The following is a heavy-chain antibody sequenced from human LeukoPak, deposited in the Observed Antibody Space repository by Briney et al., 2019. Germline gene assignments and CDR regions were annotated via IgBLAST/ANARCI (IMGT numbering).Heavy chain of an antibody. V-gene: IGHV3-48*04. CDR3: ASGNVRYSSSSAGDAFDI. CDR1: GFTFSSYS. CDR2: ISSSGSTI. D-gene: IGHD6-6*01. Sequence: GGSLRLSCAASGFTFSSYSMNWVRQAPGKGLEWVSYISSSGSTIYYADSVKGRFTISRDNAKNSLYLQMNSLRAEDTAVYYCASGNVRYSSSSAGDAFDIWGQGTMITVSS. J-gene: IGHJ3*02.